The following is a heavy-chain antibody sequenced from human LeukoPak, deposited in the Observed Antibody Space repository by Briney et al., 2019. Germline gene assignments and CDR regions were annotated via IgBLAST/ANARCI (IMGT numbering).Heavy chain of an antibody. CDR1: GYTFTSYY. CDR2: INPGGGST. V-gene: IGHV1-46*01. D-gene: IGHD3-22*01. J-gene: IGHJ4*02. Sequence: ASVKVSCKASGYTFTSYYFHWVRQAPGQGLEWMGIINPGGGSTTYAQKFQGRVTMTRDTSTSTVYMELSSLRSEDTAVYYCVRDRGYYDSSGYFGERSIYFDYWGQGTLVTVSS. CDR3: VRDRGYYDSSGYFGERSIYFDY.